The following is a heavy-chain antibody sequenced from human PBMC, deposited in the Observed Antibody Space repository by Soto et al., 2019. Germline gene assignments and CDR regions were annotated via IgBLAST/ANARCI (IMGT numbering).Heavy chain of an antibody. CDR3: AKDWGSSSWYNWFDP. V-gene: IGHV3-30*18. CDR2: ISHHGSDQ. CDR1: GFSFSTTG. D-gene: IGHD6-13*01. Sequence: QVQLVESGGGVVQPGRSLSLSCAASGFSFSTTGMHWVRQAPGKGLEWVAMISHHGSDQYYADSVRGRFTISRDISKNTLFLKMNSLRAEDTAVYYCAKDWGSSSWYNWFDPWGQGTLVIVSS. J-gene: IGHJ5*02.